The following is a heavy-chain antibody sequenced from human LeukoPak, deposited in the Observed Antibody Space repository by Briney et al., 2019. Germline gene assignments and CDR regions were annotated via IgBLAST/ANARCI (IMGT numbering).Heavy chain of an antibody. CDR3: ARGPRLWYPRGAFDI. CDR1: GGSFSGYY. D-gene: IGHD2-15*01. CDR2: INHSGST. J-gene: IGHJ3*02. Sequence: SETLSLTCAVYGGSFSGYYWSWIRQPPGKGLEWIGEINHSGSTNYNPSLKSRVTISVDTSKNQFPLKLSPVTAADTAVYYCARGPRLWYPRGAFDIWGQGTMVTVSS. V-gene: IGHV4-34*01.